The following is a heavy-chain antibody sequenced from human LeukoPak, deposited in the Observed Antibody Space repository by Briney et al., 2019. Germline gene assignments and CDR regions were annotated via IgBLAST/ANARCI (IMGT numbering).Heavy chain of an antibody. CDR1: GFTFSSSY. D-gene: IGHD3-10*01. CDR3: ARGLYYGSGQYYFDY. J-gene: IGHJ4*02. V-gene: IGHV3-64*01. CDR2: ISPSGDST. Sequence: PGGSLRLSCAASGFTFSSSYMHWVRRAPGKGLEYVSAISPSGDSTYYTNSVKGRFTISRDNSKNTLFLQMGSLTAEDMAVYYCARGLYYGSGQYYFDYWGQGALVTVSS.